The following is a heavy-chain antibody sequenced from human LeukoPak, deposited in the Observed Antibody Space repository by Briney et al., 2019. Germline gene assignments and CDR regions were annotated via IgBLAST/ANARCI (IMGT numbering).Heavy chain of an antibody. CDR1: GFTLSSYA. CDR3: AKAAYYYDSSGYFDY. CDR2: ISGSGGST. D-gene: IGHD3-22*01. J-gene: IGHJ4*02. Sequence: PGGSLRLSCAASGFTLSSYAMSWVRQAPGKGLEWVSAISGSGGSTYYADSVKGRFTISRDNSKNTLYLQMNSLRAEDTAVYYCAKAAYYYDSSGYFDYWGQGTLVTVSS. V-gene: IGHV3-23*01.